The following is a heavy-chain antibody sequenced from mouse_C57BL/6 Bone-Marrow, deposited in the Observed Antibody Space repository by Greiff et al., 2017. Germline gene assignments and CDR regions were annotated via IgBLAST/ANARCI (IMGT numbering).Heavy chain of an antibody. Sequence: VKLVESGAELVRPGASVTLSCKASGYTFTDYYINWVKQRPGQGLEWIARIYPGSGNTYYNEKFKGKATLTAEKSSSTAYMQLSSLTSEDSAVYFCARRVRGYAMDYWGQGTSVTVSS. CDR1: GYTFTDYY. CDR3: ARRVRGYAMDY. D-gene: IGHD2-2*01. CDR2: IYPGSGNT. V-gene: IGHV1-76*01. J-gene: IGHJ4*01.